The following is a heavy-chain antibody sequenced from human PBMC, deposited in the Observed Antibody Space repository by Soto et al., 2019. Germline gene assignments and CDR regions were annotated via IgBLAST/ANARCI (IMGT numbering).Heavy chain of an antibody. V-gene: IGHV4-61*01. CDR2: VYYSGTT. J-gene: IGHJ4*02. CDR1: GGSVSNNTYY. D-gene: IGHD4-17*01. Sequence: SETLSLTCSVSGGSVSNNTYYWSWIRQPPWKRLEWIGYVYYSGTTNYNPSLKSRVTISVELSKNQFSLRRSSVTTADTALYYCARTTAVPNTLRSRYFFDYWGQGTLVTVSS. CDR3: ARTTAVPNTLRSRYFFDY.